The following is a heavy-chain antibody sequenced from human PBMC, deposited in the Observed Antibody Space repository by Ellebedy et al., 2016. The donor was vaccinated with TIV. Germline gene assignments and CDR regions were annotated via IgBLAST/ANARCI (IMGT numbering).Heavy chain of an antibody. D-gene: IGHD4-11*01. J-gene: IGHJ6*02. CDR2: IRSKTDGATK. Sequence: GGSLRLSCVASGFTFSNAWMSWVRQAPGKGLEWVGRIRSKTDGATKDYSAPVTGRFTISRDDSTNTGYLQMNSLKTEDTAVYYCTTGSYSKYAMGYNYYGMDVWGQGTAVTVSS. V-gene: IGHV3-15*01. CDR3: TTGSYSKYAMGYNYYGMDV. CDR1: GFTFSNAW.